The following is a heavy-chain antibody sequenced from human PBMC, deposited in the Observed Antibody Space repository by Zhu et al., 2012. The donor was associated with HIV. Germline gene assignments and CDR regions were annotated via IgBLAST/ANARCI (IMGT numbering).Heavy chain of an antibody. J-gene: IGHJ5*02. V-gene: IGHV3-23*01. CDR2: ISGSGGST. Sequence: EVQLLESGGGLVQPGGSLRLSCAASGFTFSSYAMSWVRQAPGKGLEWVSAISGSGGSTYYADSVKGRFTISRDNSKNTLYLQMNSLRAEDTAVYYCAKLPRGYYDSSFVGFDPWGQGTLVTVSS. CDR1: GFTFSSYA. CDR3: AKLPRGYYDSSFVGFDP. D-gene: IGHD3-22*01.